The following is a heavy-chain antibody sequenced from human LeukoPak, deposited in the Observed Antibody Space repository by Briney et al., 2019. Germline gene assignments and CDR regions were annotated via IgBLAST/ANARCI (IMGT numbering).Heavy chain of an antibody. V-gene: IGHV1-2*06. CDR1: GYTFTGYY. CDR3: ASFFTAMEIDY. Sequence: GASVKVSCKASGYTFTGYYMDWVQQAPGQGLEWMGRINPNSGGTNYAQKFQGRVTMTRDTSISTAYMELSRLRSDDTAVYYCASFFTAMEIDYWGQGTLVTVSS. J-gene: IGHJ4*02. CDR2: INPNSGGT. D-gene: IGHD5-18*01.